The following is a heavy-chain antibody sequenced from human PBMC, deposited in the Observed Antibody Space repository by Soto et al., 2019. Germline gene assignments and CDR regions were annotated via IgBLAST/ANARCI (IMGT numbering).Heavy chain of an antibody. J-gene: IGHJ4*02. D-gene: IGHD3-22*01. CDR1: GGSISSGGYS. Sequence: PSETLSLTCAVSGGSISSGGYSWSWIRQPPGKGLEWIGYIYHSGSTYYNPSLKSRVTISVDRSKNQFSLKLSSVTAADTAVYYCARGYYDSSGYSSGEFDYWGQGTLVTVSS. CDR2: IYHSGST. V-gene: IGHV4-30-2*01. CDR3: ARGYYDSSGYSSGEFDY.